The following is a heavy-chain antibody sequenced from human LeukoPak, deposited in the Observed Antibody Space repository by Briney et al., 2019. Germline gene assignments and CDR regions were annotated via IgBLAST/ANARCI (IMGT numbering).Heavy chain of an antibody. Sequence: SETLSPTCAVYGGSFSGYYWSWIRQPPGKGLEWIGEINHSGSTNYNPSLKSRVTISVDTSKNQFSLKLSSVTAADTAVYYCARGLRRITMVRGVIRVWFDPWGQGTLVTVSS. J-gene: IGHJ5*02. CDR2: INHSGST. CDR3: ARGLRRITMVRGVIRVWFDP. CDR1: GGSFSGYY. V-gene: IGHV4-34*01. D-gene: IGHD3-10*01.